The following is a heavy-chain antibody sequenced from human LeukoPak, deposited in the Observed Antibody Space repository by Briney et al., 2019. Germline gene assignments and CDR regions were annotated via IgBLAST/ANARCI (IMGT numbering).Heavy chain of an antibody. Sequence: GASVKVSCKGSGYTFTSYGISWERQAPGQGLELMGVISAYNGNTNYAQKLQGRVTMTTDTSTSTAYMELRSLRSDDTAVYYCARGPPPYYFDYWGQGTLVTVSS. CDR2: ISAYNGNT. V-gene: IGHV1-18*01. J-gene: IGHJ4*02. CDR3: ARGPPPYYFDY. CDR1: GYTFTSYG.